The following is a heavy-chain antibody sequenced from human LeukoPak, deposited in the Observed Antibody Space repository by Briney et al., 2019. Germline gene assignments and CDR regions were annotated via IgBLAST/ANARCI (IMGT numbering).Heavy chain of an antibody. J-gene: IGHJ3*02. Sequence: SETLSLTCTVSGGSISSTCCYWGWVRQSPGKGLEWVASVYYTGSTYYNPSLKSQVTISVDTSNNQFSLKLSSVTAADTAVYYCVRRHGYFDIWGQGTVVTVSS. CDR1: GGSISSTCCY. CDR2: VYYTGST. D-gene: IGHD5-24*01. V-gene: IGHV4-39*01. CDR3: VRRHGYFDI.